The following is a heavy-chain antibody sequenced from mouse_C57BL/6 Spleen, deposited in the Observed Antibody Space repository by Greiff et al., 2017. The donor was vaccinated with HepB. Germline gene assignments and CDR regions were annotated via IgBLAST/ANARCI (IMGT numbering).Heavy chain of an antibody. D-gene: IGHD6-1*01. CDR1: GYSFTGYY. CDR3: ARLRQRYFDV. Sequence: VQLKQSGPELVKPGASVKISCKASGYSFTGYYMNWVKQSPEKSLEWIGEINPSTGGTTYNQKFKAKATLTVDKSSSTAYMQLKSLTSEDSAVYYCARLRQRYFDVWGTGTTVTVAS. CDR2: INPSTGGT. J-gene: IGHJ1*03. V-gene: IGHV1-42*01.